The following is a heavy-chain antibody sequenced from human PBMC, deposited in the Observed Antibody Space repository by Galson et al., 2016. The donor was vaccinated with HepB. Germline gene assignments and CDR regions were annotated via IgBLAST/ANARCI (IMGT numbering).Heavy chain of an antibody. CDR3: STGVYVTGTNDC. D-gene: IGHD1-7*01. V-gene: IGHV3-15*01. CDR2: IKRKSDGGTT. J-gene: IGHJ4*02. Sequence: SLRLSCVVSGFIFSNAWMTWVRQAPGKGLEWVGRIKRKSDGGTTDYAAAVKGRFIISRDDSTDTLYLQMNSLKTEDTGVYYCSTGVYVTGTNDCWGQGTLVTVSS. CDR1: GFIFSNAW.